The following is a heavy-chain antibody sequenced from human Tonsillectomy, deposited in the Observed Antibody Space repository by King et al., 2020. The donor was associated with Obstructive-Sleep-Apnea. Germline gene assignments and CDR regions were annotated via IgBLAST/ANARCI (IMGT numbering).Heavy chain of an antibody. CDR2: IRYDGSNK. V-gene: IGHV3-30*02. CDR3: SGGYCSSTSCPWDY. CDR1: GFTFTSYG. J-gene: IGHJ4*02. Sequence: VQLVESGGGVVQPGRSLRLSCAASGFTFTSYGMHWVRQAPGKGLEGVAFIRYDGSNKYYADSVKGRFTISRDNSKNTLYLQMNSLRAEDTAVYYCSGGYCSSTSCPWDYWGQGTLVTVSS. D-gene: IGHD2-2*01.